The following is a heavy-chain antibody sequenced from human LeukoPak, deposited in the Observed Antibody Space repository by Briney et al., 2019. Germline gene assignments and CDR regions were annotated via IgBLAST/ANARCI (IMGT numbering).Heavy chain of an antibody. D-gene: IGHD6-13*01. J-gene: IGHJ5*02. Sequence: GGSLRLSCAASGFTFNNYIMNWVRQAPGKGLEWVSSISSSSDYIYYADSVKGRFTISRDNAKNSLYLQMNSLRAEDTAVYYCAKAGFSSSWSKPDNWFDPWGQGTLVTVSS. CDR1: GFTFNNYI. CDR2: ISSSSDYI. CDR3: AKAGFSSSWSKPDNWFDP. V-gene: IGHV3-21*04.